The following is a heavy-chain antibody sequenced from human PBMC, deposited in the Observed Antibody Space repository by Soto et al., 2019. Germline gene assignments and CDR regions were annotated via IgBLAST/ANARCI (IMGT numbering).Heavy chain of an antibody. CDR1: GGSISTYY. V-gene: IGHV4-59*01. J-gene: IGHJ6*02. CDR3: ASDRSSACEPGSGMDD. D-gene: IGHD6-19*01. CDR2: IYYSGST. Sequence: SETLSLTCTVSGGSISTYYWSWIRQPPGKGLEWIGYIYYSGSTSYNPSLKSRVTISVYTSKNQFSLKLRSVTAADTAVYYCASDRSSACEPGSGMDDWGPGTTVTVSS.